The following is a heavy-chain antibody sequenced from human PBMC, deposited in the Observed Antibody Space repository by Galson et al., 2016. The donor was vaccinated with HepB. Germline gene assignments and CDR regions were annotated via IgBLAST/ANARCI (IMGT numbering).Heavy chain of an antibody. D-gene: IGHD3-10*01. Sequence: SETLSLTCTVSGGSVSSSIHHWGWTRQAPGKGLEWIASIYYRGNTYYNPSLKSRLTISIDKSNNQFSLKLNSVTAADTGVYSCARAGRAGYYYYTALDVWGQGTTVTVSS. CDR3: ARAGRAGYYYYTALDV. J-gene: IGHJ6*02. V-gene: IGHV4-39*07. CDR2: IYYRGNT. CDR1: GGSVSSSIHH.